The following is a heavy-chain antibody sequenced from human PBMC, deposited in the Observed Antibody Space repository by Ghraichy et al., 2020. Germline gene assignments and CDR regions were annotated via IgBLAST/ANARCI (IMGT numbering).Heavy chain of an antibody. V-gene: IGHV4-34*01. J-gene: IGHJ6*03. CDR2: INHSGST. D-gene: IGHD5-12*01. CDR1: GGSFSGYS. Sequence: SETLSLTCAVYGGSFSGYSWSWIRHPPGKGLEWIGEINHSGSTNYNPSLKSRVTISVDTSKNQFSLKLSSVTAADTAVYYCARLPRLPQGYYYYYYMDVWGKGTTVTVSS. CDR3: ARLPRLPQGYYYYYYMDV.